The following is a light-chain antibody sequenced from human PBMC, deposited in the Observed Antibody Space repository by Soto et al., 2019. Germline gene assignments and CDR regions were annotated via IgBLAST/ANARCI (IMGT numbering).Light chain of an antibody. J-gene: IGLJ2*01. CDR3: QTYDNSLSAGV. V-gene: IGLV1-40*01. CDR2: ASN. CDR1: TSNIGAGFH. Sequence: QSVLTQPPSLSGAPGQRVTISCTGSTSNIGAGFHVHWYQQLPGAVPKLLIYASNSRPSGVPDRFSGSKSGTSASLAITGLQAADEADYYCQTYDNSLSAGVFGGGTKLTVL.